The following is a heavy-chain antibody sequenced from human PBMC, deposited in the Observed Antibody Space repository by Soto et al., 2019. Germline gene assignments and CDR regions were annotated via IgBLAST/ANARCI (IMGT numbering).Heavy chain of an antibody. CDR3: ASDLEGTVTGRAAFGI. Sequence: QVQLQESGQGLVKPSQTLSLTCTVSGGSIRNDNFYWSYLRQRPGKGLEWIGYISYSGYAAYHPSLESRVIISVAPSNNQFSLSLNSVTAADTAVYYCASDLEGTVTGRAAFGIWGRGTLVTVSS. D-gene: IGHD6-19*01. V-gene: IGHV4-31*03. CDR2: ISYSGYA. J-gene: IGHJ3*02. CDR1: GGSIRNDNFY.